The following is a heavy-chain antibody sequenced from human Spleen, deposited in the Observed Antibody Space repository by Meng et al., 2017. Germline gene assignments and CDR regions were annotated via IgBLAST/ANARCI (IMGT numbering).Heavy chain of an antibody. CDR3: ARRGIAVAEDY. Sequence: SCKASGFTFSSYAMHWVRQAPGKGLEWVAAISYDGSNQHYADSVKGRFTISRDNAKNSLYLQMNSLRAEDTAVYYCARRGIAVAEDYWGQGTRVTCSS. V-gene: IGHV3-30*07. CDR1: GFTFSSYA. J-gene: IGHJ4*02. CDR2: ISYDGSNQ. D-gene: IGHD6-19*01.